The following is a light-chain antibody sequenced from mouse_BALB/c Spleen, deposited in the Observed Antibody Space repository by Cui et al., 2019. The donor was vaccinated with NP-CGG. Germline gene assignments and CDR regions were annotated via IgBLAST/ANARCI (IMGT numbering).Light chain of an antibody. J-gene: IGLJ1*01. V-gene: IGLV1*01. CDR1: TGTVTTSNY. Sequence: VVGQETALTTSPGETVTLTCRSSTGTVTTSNYANWVQEKPDHLFTGLIGGTNNRAPGVPARFSGSLIGDKAALTITGAQTEDEAIYFCALWYSNHWVFGGGTKLTVL. CDR2: GTN. CDR3: ALWYSNHWV.